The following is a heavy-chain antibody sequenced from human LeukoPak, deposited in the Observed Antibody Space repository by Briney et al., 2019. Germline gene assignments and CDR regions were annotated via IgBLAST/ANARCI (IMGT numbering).Heavy chain of an antibody. CDR2: IWYDGTNK. V-gene: IGHV3-33*03. D-gene: IGHD6-13*01. J-gene: IGHJ4*02. CDR1: GFTFSRHG. CDR3: AKDRVYSSSWYSTFDY. Sequence: GGSLRLSCAASGFTFSRHGMHWVRQAPGKGLEWLALIWYDGTNKYYADSVKSRFTISRDNSKNTVYLQMNSLRAEDTAVYYCAKDRVYSSSWYSTFDYWGQGTLVTVSS.